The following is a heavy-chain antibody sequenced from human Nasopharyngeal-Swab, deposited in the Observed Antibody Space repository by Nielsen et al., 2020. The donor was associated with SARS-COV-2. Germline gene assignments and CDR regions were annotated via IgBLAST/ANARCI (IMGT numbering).Heavy chain of an antibody. J-gene: IGHJ4*02. CDR3: TTGRPGIAVAGTDY. D-gene: IGHD6-19*01. Sequence: WIRQPPGKGLEWVGRIKSKTDGGTTDYAAPVKGRFTISRDDSKNTLYLRMNSLKTEDTAVYYCTTGRPGIAVAGTDYWGQGTLVTVSS. CDR2: IKSKTDGGTT. V-gene: IGHV3-15*01.